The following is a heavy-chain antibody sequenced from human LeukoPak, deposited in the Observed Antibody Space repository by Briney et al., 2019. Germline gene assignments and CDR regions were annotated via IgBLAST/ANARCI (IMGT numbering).Heavy chain of an antibody. Sequence: ASVKVSCKASGGTFSSYAISWVRQAPGQGLEWMGRIIPILGIANYAQKFQGRVTITADKSTSTAYMELSSLRSEDTAVYYCARDLYCSGGSCYSTKAVWFDPWGQGTLGTVSP. J-gene: IGHJ5*02. V-gene: IGHV1-69*04. CDR3: ARDLYCSGGSCYSTKAVWFDP. D-gene: IGHD2-15*01. CDR2: IIPILGIA. CDR1: GGTFSSYA.